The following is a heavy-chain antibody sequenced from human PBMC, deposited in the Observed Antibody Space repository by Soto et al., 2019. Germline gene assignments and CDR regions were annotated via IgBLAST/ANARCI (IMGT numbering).Heavy chain of an antibody. D-gene: IGHD3-3*01. CDR2: FDPEDGET. CDR1: GYTLTELS. CDR3: ATYDFWSGSPHKDIDY. J-gene: IGHJ4*02. Sequence: ASVKVSCKVSGYTLTELSMHWVRQAPGKGLEWMGGFDPEDGETIYAQKFQGRVTMTEDTSTDTAYMELSSLRSEDTAVYYCATYDFWSGSPHKDIDYWGQGTLVTVPS. V-gene: IGHV1-24*01.